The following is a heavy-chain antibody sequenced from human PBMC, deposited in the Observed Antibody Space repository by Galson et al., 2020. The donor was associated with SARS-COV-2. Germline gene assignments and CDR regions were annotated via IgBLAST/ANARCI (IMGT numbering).Heavy chain of an antibody. J-gene: IGHJ3*01. CDR1: GGSISSTNYY. CDR2: IYYTGNT. Sequence: ETSETLSLTCTVSGGSISSTNYYWGWIRQSPGKGLECIGTIYYTGNTYYNPSLKSRITISVDTSKNQFSLKMSSVTAAETAVYYCASLAVAGTGGAFDFWGQGAMVTVSS. CDR3: ASLAVAGTGGAFDF. D-gene: IGHD6-19*01. V-gene: IGHV4-39*01.